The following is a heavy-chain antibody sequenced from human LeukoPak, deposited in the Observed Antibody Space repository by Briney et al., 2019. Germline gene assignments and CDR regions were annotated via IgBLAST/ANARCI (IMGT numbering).Heavy chain of an antibody. J-gene: IGHJ3*01. CDR3: ARDRVGYGGAFDV. V-gene: IGHV3-30-3*01. D-gene: IGHD5-18*01. Sequence: GGSLRLSCAASGFTFSSFAMHRVRQAPGKGLEWVAVISYDGNNKFYADSVKGRFTVSRDNSKNTLSLQMNSLRTEDTAIFYCARDRVGYGGAFDVWGQGTVVTVSS. CDR2: ISYDGNNK. CDR1: GFTFSSFA.